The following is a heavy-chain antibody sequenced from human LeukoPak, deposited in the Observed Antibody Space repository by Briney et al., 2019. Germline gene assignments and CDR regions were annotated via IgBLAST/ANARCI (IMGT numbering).Heavy chain of an antibody. CDR1: GGTLSSYA. CDR2: IIPIFGTA. D-gene: IGHD1-26*01. J-gene: IGHJ4*02. CDR3: ARDPPEYSGSYYGY. Sequence: SVKVSCKASGGTLSSYAISWVRQAPGQGLEWMGRIIPIFGTANYAQKFQGRVTITTDESTSTAYMELSSLRSEDTAVYYCARDPPEYSGSYYGYWGQGTLVTVSS. V-gene: IGHV1-69*05.